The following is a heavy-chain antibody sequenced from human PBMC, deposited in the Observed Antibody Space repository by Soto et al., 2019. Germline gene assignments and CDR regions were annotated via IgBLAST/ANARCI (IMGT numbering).Heavy chain of an antibody. CDR2: INPSGGST. V-gene: IGHV1-46*01. J-gene: IGHJ1*01. Sequence: ASVKVSCKASGYTFTSYYMHWVRQAPGQGLEWMGIINPSGGSTSYAQKFQGRVTMTRDTSTSTVYMELSSLRSEDTAVYYCARTKTYSFSWSDGAEEYFLYWGHGLLVTVS. CDR1: GYTFTSYY. CDR3: ARTKTYSFSWSDGAEEYFLY. D-gene: IGHD5-12*01.